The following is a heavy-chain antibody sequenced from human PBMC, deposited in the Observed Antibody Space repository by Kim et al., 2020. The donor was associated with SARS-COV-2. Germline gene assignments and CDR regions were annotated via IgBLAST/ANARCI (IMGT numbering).Heavy chain of an antibody. CDR3: ARHVDSSSFFDY. D-gene: IGHD6-6*01. J-gene: IGHJ4*02. V-gene: IGHV5-10-1*01. CDR1: GNSFTSYW. Sequence: GESLKISCKGSGNSFTSYWISWVCQMHGKGLEWMGRIDPSDSYTNYSPSCQGHVTISVDKSINTAYLQWSSLKALDTAMYYCARHVDSSSFFDYWGQGTLVTVSS. CDR2: IDPSDSYT.